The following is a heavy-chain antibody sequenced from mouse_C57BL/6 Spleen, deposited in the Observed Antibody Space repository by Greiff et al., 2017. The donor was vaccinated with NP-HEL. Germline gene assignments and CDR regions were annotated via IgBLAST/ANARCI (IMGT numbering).Heavy chain of an antibody. CDR1: GYTFTSYW. Sequence: VQLQQPGAELVMPGASVKLSCKASGYTFTSYWMHWVKQRPGQGLEWIGEIDPSDSYTNYNQKFKGKSTLTVDKSSSTAYMQLSSLTSEDSAVYYCARRDYYGSSSYYFDDWGQGTTLTVSS. CDR2: IDPSDSYT. CDR3: ARRDYYGSSSYYFDD. J-gene: IGHJ2*01. V-gene: IGHV1-69*01. D-gene: IGHD1-1*01.